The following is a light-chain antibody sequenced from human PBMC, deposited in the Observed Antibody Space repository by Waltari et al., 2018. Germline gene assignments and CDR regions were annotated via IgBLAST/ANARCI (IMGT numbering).Light chain of an antibody. J-gene: IGKJ1*01. Sequence: DIQMTQSPSTLSPSIGDRVTITCRASQSITNWLAWYQQKPGKAPKLLIYEASDLEDGVPSRFSGSGSETEFTLTISSLQPDDFATYYCQQYFNYPWTFGQGTTV. CDR1: QSITNW. CDR3: QQYFNYPWT. CDR2: EAS. V-gene: IGKV1-5*03.